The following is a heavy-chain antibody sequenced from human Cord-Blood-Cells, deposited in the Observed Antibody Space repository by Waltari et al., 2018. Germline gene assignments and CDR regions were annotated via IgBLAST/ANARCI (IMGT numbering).Heavy chain of an antibody. V-gene: IGHV3-53*02. D-gene: IGHD2-8*02. CDR1: GFTFRVNS. Sequence: EVQMVETGGGLIQPGGYLILSCAASGFTFRVNSMSWVRQGQGTGRVWVSVIYSGCTTYYADSGKGRFTISRDNSKNTLYLQMNSLRAEDTAVYYCARDQRLLGTLDAFDIWGQGTMVTVSS. CDR2: IYSGCTT. J-gene: IGHJ3*02. CDR3: ARDQRLLGTLDAFDI.